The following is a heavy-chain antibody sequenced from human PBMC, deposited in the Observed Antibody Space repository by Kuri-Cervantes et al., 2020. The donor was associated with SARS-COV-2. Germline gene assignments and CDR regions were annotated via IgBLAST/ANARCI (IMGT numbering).Heavy chain of an antibody. V-gene: IGHV3-48*03. J-gene: IGHJ4*02. CDR1: GFTFSSYE. CDR3: ARDWRGSYLSYYFDY. Sequence: GGSLRLSCAASGFTFSSYEMNWVRQAPGKGLEWVSYISSSGSTIYYADSVKGRFTISRDNAKNSLYLQMNSLRAEDTAVYYCARDWRGSYLSYYFDYWGQGTLVTVSS. D-gene: IGHD3-16*02. CDR2: ISSSGSTI.